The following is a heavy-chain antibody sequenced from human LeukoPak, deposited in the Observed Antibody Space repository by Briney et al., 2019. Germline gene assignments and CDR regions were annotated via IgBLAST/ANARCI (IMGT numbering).Heavy chain of an antibody. V-gene: IGHV4-34*01. Sequence: SETLSLTCAVYGGSFSGYYWSWIRQPPGKGLEWIGEINHSGSTDYNPSLKSRVTISVDTSKNQFSLKLSSVTAADTAVYYCARGPSFVLLWFGESGPAMYGMDVWGQGTTVTVSS. D-gene: IGHD3-10*01. CDR1: GGSFSGYY. CDR2: INHSGST. CDR3: ARGPSFVLLWFGESGPAMYGMDV. J-gene: IGHJ6*02.